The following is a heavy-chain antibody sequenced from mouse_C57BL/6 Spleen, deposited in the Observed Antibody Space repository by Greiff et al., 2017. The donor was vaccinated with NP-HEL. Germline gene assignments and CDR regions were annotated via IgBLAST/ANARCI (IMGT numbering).Heavy chain of an antibody. Sequence: QVQLQQSGAELVRPGASVTLSCKASGYTFTDYEMHWVKQTPVHGLEWIGAIDPETGGTAYNQKFKGKAILTADKSSSTAYMELRSLTSEDSAVYYCTRWDYSNYLYWGQGTLVTVSA. V-gene: IGHV1-15*01. CDR1: GYTFTDYE. CDR3: TRWDYSNYLY. CDR2: IDPETGGT. D-gene: IGHD2-5*01. J-gene: IGHJ3*01.